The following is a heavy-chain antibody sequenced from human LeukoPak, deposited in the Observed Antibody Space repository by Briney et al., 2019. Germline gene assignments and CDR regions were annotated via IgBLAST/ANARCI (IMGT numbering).Heavy chain of an antibody. Sequence: PGGSLRLSCAASGLTFSNYWMSWVRQAPGKGLEWVANIKQDGSEKYYVDSVKGRFTISRDNAKNSLYLQMNSLRAEDTAVYYCATTTAGFDYWGQGTLVTVSS. J-gene: IGHJ4*02. CDR3: ATTTAGFDY. V-gene: IGHV3-7*01. CDR2: IKQDGSEK. D-gene: IGHD4-11*01. CDR1: GLTFSNYW.